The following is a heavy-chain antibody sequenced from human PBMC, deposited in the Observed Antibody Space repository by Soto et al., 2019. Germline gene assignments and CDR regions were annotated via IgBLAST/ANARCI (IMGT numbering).Heavy chain of an antibody. CDR1: GGSISSSTYY. V-gene: IGHV4-39*01. CDR2: FFIGGNT. J-gene: IGHJ4*02. D-gene: IGHD3-22*01. CDR3: ARANYYDSSGYLDY. Sequence: SETLSLTCTVSGGSISSSTYYWGWMRQPPGKGLEWIASFFIGGNTYDNPSLKSRVTISVDTSKNQFSLKMSYVTAADTAVYYCARANYYDSSGYLDYWGQGTLVTVSS.